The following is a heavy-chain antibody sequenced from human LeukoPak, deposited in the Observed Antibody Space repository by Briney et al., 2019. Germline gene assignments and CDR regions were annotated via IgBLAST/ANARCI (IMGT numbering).Heavy chain of an antibody. CDR1: GGTFSSYA. Sequence: SVKVSCKASGGTFSSYAISWVRQAPGQGLEWMGGIIPIFGTANYAQKFQGRVTITTDESTSTAYMELSGLRSEDTAVYYCARDRTSLGYCSGGSCRYDAFDIWGQGTMVTVSS. V-gene: IGHV1-69*05. D-gene: IGHD2-15*01. J-gene: IGHJ3*02. CDR3: ARDRTSLGYCSGGSCRYDAFDI. CDR2: IIPIFGTA.